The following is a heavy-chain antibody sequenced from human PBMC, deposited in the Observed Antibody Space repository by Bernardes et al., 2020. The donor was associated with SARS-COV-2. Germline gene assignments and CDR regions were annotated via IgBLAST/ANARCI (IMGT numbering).Heavy chain of an antibody. Sequence: SVKVSCKASGATFTFRNYSINWLRQAPGQGLEWMGGIIPIFGTANSAQKFQGRVTITADKSTSTAYMELTSLRSEDTAVYYCAREYSSGWYEFDPWGQGTLVTVSS. V-gene: IGHV1-69*06. J-gene: IGHJ5*02. CDR1: GATFTFRNYS. CDR3: AREYSSGWYEFDP. CDR2: IIPIFGTA. D-gene: IGHD6-19*01.